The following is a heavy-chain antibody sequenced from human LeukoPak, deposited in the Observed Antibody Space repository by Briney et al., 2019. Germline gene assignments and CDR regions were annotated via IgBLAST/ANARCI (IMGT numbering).Heavy chain of an antibody. J-gene: IGHJ4*02. D-gene: IGHD4-17*01. CDR1: GGTLSSYA. CDR3: ARGPRPAVTTIPSPIDY. CDR2: IIPIFGTA. Sequence: GASVKVSCKASGGTLSSYAISWVRQAPGQGLEWMGRIIPIFGTANCAQKFQGRVTITTDESTSTAYMELSSLRSEDTAVYYCARGPRPAVTTIPSPIDYWGQGTLVTVSS. V-gene: IGHV1-69*05.